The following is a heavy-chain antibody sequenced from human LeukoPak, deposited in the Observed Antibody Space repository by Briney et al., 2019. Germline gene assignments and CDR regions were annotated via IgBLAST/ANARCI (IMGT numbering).Heavy chain of an antibody. CDR3: ASGYSSSWYRGYFDY. J-gene: IGHJ4*02. V-gene: IGHV4-4*07. D-gene: IGHD6-13*01. CDR2: IYTSGST. CDR1: GGSISSYY. Sequence: SETLSLTCTVSGGSISSYYWSWIRQPAGKGLEWIGRIYTSGSTNYNPSLKSRVTISVDTSKNQFSLKLSSVTAADTAVYYCASGYSSSWYRGYFDYWGQGTLVTVSS.